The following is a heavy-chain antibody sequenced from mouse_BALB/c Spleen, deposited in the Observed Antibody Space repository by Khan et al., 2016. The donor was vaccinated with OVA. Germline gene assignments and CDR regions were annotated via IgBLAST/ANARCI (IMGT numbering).Heavy chain of an antibody. CDR3: ARSLYYDYEYALDF. V-gene: IGHV3-2*02. CDR1: GYSITSDYA. J-gene: IGHJ4*01. CDR2: ISSTGST. Sequence: EVQLQESGPGLVKPSQSLSLTCTVTGYSITSDYAWNWIRQFPGNKLEWMGYISSTGSTSYNPSPKSRIFITRDTSKNQFFLQLKSVTTEDKATYYCARSLYYDYEYALDFWGQGTSVTVSS. D-gene: IGHD2-4*01.